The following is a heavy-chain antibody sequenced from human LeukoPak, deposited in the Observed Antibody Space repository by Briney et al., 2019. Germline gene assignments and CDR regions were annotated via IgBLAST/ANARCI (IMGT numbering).Heavy chain of an antibody. CDR2: INHSGST. Sequence: SETLSLTCAVYGGSFSGYYWSWIRQPPGKGLEWIGEINHSGSTNYNPSLTSRVTISVDTSKNQFSLKLSSVTAADTAVYYCARAITGTTIWGQGTLVTVSS. J-gene: IGHJ4*02. CDR1: GGSFSGYY. CDR3: ARAITGTTI. V-gene: IGHV4-34*01. D-gene: IGHD1-7*01.